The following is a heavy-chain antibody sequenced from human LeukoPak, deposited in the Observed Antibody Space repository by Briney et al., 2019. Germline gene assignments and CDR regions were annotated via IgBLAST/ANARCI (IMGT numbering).Heavy chain of an antibody. CDR3: ARGSAWE. V-gene: IGHV1-8*02. CDR2: MNPNSGNT. J-gene: IGHJ4*02. D-gene: IGHD1-26*01. CDR1: GGTFSSYA. Sequence: ASVKVSCKASGGTFSSYAISWVRQAPGQGLEWMGWMNPNSGNTGYAQKFQGRVTMTRNTSISTAYMELSSLRSEDTAVYYCARGSAWEWGQGTLVTVSS.